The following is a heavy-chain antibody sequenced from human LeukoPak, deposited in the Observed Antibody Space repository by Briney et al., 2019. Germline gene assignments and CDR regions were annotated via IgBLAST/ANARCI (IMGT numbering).Heavy chain of an antibody. CDR1: GFTFSSYS. CDR3: AREREEGFDY. V-gene: IGHV3-21*01. Sequence: KPGGSLRLSCAASGFTFSSYSMNWVRQAPGKGREWVSSIGGTSTSIYYADSVKGRFTISRDNAKNSLYLQMNSLRAEETAVYYCAREREEGFDYWGQGTLVTVSS. J-gene: IGHJ4*02. CDR2: IGGTSTSI.